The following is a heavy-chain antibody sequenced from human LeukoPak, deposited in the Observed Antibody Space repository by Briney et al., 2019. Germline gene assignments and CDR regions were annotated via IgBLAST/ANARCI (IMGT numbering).Heavy chain of an antibody. V-gene: IGHV3-30-3*01. CDR1: GFTFSSYA. CDR2: ISYDGSNK. J-gene: IGHJ4*02. D-gene: IGHD5-12*01. CDR3: ARSLDIVATIDY. Sequence: GGSLRLSCAASGFTFSSYAMHWVRQAPGKGLEWVAVISYDGSNKYYADSVKGRFTISRDNSKNTLYLQMNSLRAEDTAVCYCARSLDIVATIDYWGQGTLVTVSS.